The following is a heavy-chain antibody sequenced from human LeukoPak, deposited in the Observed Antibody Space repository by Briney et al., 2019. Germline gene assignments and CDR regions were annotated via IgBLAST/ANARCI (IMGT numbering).Heavy chain of an antibody. CDR3: PRGVVLGQDDAFDI. J-gene: IGHJ3*02. CDR2: IFYRGSI. D-gene: IGHD3/OR15-3a*01. V-gene: IGHV4-59*12. Sequence: SETLSLTCTVSGGSISNYYWSWIRQPPGKGLEWIGYIFYRGSIDYSPSLQSRVTITVDTSKNHLSLRLTSVTAADTAVYFCPRGVVLGQDDAFDIWGRGTMVTVSS. CDR1: GGSISNYY.